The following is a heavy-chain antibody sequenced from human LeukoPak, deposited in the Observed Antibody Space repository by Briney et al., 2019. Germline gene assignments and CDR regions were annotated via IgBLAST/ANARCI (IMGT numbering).Heavy chain of an antibody. J-gene: IGHJ4*02. Sequence: GGSLRLSCAASGFTFSNSWMYWVRQAPGKGLVWVSRINSDGSTTEYADSVKGRFTIPRDNAKNTLFLQMNSLRVEDTAVYYCARGPDHGGSYYHDWGQGTQVTVSS. CDR1: GFTFSNSW. V-gene: IGHV3-74*03. CDR3: ARGPDHGGSYYHD. CDR2: INSDGSTT. D-gene: IGHD1-26*01.